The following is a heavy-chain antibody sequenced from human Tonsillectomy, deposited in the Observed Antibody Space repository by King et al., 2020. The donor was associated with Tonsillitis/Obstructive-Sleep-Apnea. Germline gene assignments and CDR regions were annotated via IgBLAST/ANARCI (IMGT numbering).Heavy chain of an antibody. V-gene: IGHV3-74*01. CDR1: GFTFSSYW. D-gene: IGHD1-26*01. CDR3: ARILQGYSYFDL. CDR2: ITSEGSST. J-gene: IGHJ2*01. Sequence: VQLVESGGGFVQPGGSLRLSCAACGFTFSSYWMHWVRQAPGKGLDWVSRITSEGSSTTYADSVKGRFTISRDNAKNTLYLQMNSLRAEDTAVYYCARILQGYSYFDLWGRGTLVTVSS.